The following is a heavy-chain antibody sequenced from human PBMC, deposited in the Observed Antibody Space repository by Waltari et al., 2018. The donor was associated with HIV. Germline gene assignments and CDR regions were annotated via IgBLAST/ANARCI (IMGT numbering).Heavy chain of an antibody. D-gene: IGHD6-19*01. CDR3: ARGPSSGWSWFDP. J-gene: IGHJ5*02. V-gene: IGHV3-21*01. Sequence: EVRLLESGGGLVRPGGSLRLSCAASGFRFSDYNMNWVRQGPGKGVGWGASIGSLQNFIHYADSVKGRFTVSRDNAKNSLYLQMNSLTAEDTAVYYCARGPSSGWSWFDPWGQGTLVTVSS. CDR2: IGSLQNFI. CDR1: GFRFSDYN.